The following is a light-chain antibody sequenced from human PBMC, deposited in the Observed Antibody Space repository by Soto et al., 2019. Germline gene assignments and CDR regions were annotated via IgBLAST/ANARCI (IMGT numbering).Light chain of an antibody. CDR2: DAS. CDR1: QSVSSY. J-gene: IGKJ2*01. CDR3: EQRSTWPRYT. Sequence: EIVLTQSPATLSLSPGERATLSCRASQSVSSYLAWYPQKPGQAPRLLIYDASNRATGIPARFSGSGSGTDFTLTISSLEPEDFAVYYCEQRSTWPRYTFGQGTKLEIK. V-gene: IGKV3-11*01.